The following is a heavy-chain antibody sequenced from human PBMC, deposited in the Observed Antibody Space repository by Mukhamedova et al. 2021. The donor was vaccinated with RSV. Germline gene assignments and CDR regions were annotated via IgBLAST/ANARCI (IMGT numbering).Heavy chain of an antibody. CDR3: AREFTMILDY. Sequence: GNTNYAQKLQGRVTMTTDTSTSTAYMELRSLRSDDTAVYYCAREFTMILDYWGQGTLVNVSS. CDR2: GNT. D-gene: IGHD3-22*01. J-gene: IGHJ4*02. V-gene: IGHV1-18*01.